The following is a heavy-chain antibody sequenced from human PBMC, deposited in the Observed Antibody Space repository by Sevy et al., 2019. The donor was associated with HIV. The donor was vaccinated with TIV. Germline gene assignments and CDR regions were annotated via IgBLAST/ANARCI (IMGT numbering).Heavy chain of an antibody. Sequence: GGYLRLSCAASGFTFSSYSMNWVRQAPGKGLEWVSSISSSSSYIYYADSVKGRFTISRDNAKNSLYLQMNSLRAEDTAVYYCARESAPEYSSSGWFDPWGQGTLVTVSS. CDR1: GFTFSSYS. J-gene: IGHJ5*02. D-gene: IGHD6-6*01. CDR2: ISSSSSYI. V-gene: IGHV3-21*01. CDR3: ARESAPEYSSSGWFDP.